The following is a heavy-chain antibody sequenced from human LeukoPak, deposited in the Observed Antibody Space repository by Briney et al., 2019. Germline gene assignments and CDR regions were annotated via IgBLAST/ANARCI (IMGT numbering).Heavy chain of an antibody. V-gene: IGHV4-30-2*01. CDR3: ARGGYFDGIDY. Sequence: SETLSLTCAVSGGSISSGGYSWSWIRQPPGKGLEWIGYIYHSGSTYYNPSLKSRVTISVDRSKNQFSLKLSSVTAADTAAYYCARGGYFDGIDYWGQGTLVTVSS. CDR1: GGSISSGGYS. CDR2: IYHSGST. J-gene: IGHJ4*02. D-gene: IGHD3-9*01.